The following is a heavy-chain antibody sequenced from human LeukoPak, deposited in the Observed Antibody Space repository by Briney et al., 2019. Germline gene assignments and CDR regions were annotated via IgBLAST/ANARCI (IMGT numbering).Heavy chain of an antibody. CDR1: GGSISSGGYY. CDR3: ARQGETRRGYQLLLTDY. Sequence: PSETLSLTCTVSGGSISSGGYYWGWIRQPPGKGLEWIGSIYYSGSTYYNPSLKSRVTISVDTSKNQFSLKLSSVTAADTAVYYCARQGETRRGYQLLLTDYWGQGTLVTVSS. J-gene: IGHJ4*02. D-gene: IGHD2-2*01. V-gene: IGHV4-39*01. CDR2: IYYSGST.